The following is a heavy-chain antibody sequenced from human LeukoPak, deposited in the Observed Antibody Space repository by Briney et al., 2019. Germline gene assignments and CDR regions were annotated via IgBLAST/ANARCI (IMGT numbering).Heavy chain of an antibody. J-gene: IGHJ5*02. D-gene: IGHD3-9*01. V-gene: IGHV4-4*02. Sequence: SGTLSLTCAVSGGSISSSNWWSWVRQPPGKGLDWIGEIYHSGSTNYNPSLKSRVTISVDKSKNQFSLKLSSVTAADTAVYYCARVATYYDILTGRFDPWGQGTLVTVSS. CDR3: ARVATYYDILTGRFDP. CDR1: GGSISSSNW. CDR2: IYHSGST.